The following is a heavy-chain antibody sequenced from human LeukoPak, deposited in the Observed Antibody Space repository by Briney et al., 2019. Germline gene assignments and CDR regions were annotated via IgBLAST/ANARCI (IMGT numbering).Heavy chain of an antibody. J-gene: IGHJ4*02. V-gene: IGHV4-61*02. Sequence: PSQTLSLTCTVSGGSISSGSYYWSWIRQPAGKGLEWIGRIYTSGSTYYNPSLKSRVTISVDTSKNQFSLKLSSVTAADTAVYYCATEHPYSSSWYYFDYWGQGTLVTVSS. D-gene: IGHD6-13*01. CDR3: ATEHPYSSSWYYFDY. CDR2: IYTSGST. CDR1: GGSISSGSYY.